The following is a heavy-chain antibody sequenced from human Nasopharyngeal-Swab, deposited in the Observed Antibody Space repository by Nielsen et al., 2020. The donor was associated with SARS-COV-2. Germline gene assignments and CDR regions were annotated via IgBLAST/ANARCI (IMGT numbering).Heavy chain of an antibody. Sequence: WIRQPPGKGLEWIGEINHSGNTNYNPSLKSRVTISVDTSKNQFSLKLSSVTAADTAVYYCARGRRVVRGVIRTNYYYYYYMDVWGKGTTVTVSS. J-gene: IGHJ6*03. CDR3: ARGRRVVRGVIRTNYYYYYYMDV. CDR2: INHSGNT. D-gene: IGHD3-10*01. V-gene: IGHV4-34*01.